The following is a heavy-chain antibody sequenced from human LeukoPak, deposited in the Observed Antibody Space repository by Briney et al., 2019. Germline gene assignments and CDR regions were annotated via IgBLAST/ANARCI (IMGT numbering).Heavy chain of an antibody. CDR3: ARDPSWEILSYFDY. D-gene: IGHD1-26*01. J-gene: IGHJ4*02. Sequence: PGGSLRLSCTASGFTFSNYYMTWIRQAPGKGLEWVSYISASGDTIYYGDYVKGRFTISRDNAKNSLYLDMNTLKAEDTAVYYCARDPSWEILSYFDYWGQGTLVTVSS. CDR1: GFTFSNYY. V-gene: IGHV3-11*04. CDR2: ISASGDTI.